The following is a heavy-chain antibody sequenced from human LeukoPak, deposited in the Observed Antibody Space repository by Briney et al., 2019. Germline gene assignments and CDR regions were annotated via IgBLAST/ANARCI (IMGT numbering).Heavy chain of an antibody. CDR1: GGSFSGYH. CDR2: INHSGST. Sequence: SETLSLTCAVYGGSFSGYHWSWIRRPPGKGLEWIGEINHSGSTNYNPSLKSRVTISVDTSKNQFSLKLSSVTAADTAVYYCARGPAGYYDYWGQGTLVTVSS. V-gene: IGHV4-34*01. CDR3: ARGPAGYYDY. J-gene: IGHJ4*02.